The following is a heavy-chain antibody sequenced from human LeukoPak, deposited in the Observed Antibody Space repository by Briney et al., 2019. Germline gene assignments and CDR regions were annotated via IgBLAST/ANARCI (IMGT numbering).Heavy chain of an antibody. CDR1: GFTVSSNY. Sequence: GGSLRLSCAASGFTVSSNYMSWVRQAPGKGLEWVANINYHGNENYLLDSVKGRFTISRDNAKNSLFLQMNSLRVEDTAVYYCTRGDPDYWGLGTLVTVSS. CDR3: TRGDPDY. J-gene: IGHJ4*02. CDR2: INYHGNEN. D-gene: IGHD2-21*02. V-gene: IGHV3-7*01.